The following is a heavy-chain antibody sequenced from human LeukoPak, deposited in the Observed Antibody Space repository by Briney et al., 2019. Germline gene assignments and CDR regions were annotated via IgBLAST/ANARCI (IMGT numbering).Heavy chain of an antibody. CDR3: ARASHDFWSGYYSPFDY. J-gene: IGHJ4*02. Sequence: ASVKVSCKASGYTFTSYDINWVRQATGQGLEWMGWMNPNSGNTGYAQKFQGRVTMTRNTSISTAYMELSSLRAEDTAVYYCARASHDFWSGYYSPFDYWGQGTLVTVSS. CDR1: GYTFTSYD. CDR2: MNPNSGNT. D-gene: IGHD3-3*01. V-gene: IGHV1-8*01.